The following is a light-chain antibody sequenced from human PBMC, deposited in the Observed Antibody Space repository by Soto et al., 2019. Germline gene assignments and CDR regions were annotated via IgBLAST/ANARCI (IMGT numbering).Light chain of an antibody. CDR3: MQSSQLRT. J-gene: IGKJ1*01. Sequence: DIVLTQSPLSLPVTLGQPASLSCRSSESLLRSGGSTYLSWLHQRPGQPPRLLIYQISERLSGVPDRFSGSGAGTNFTLRISRVEAEDVGIFFCMQSSQLRTFGQGTKVDIK. CDR2: QIS. V-gene: IGKV2-24*01. CDR1: ESLLRSGGSTY.